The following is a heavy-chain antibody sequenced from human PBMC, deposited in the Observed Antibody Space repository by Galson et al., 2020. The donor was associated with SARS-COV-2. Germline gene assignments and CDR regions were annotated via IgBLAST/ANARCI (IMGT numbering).Heavy chain of an antibody. CDR3: ARGRPSSSWYYYYYYMDV. Sequence: SETLSLTCAVYGGSFSGYYWSWIRQPPGKGLEWIGEINHSGSTNYNPSLKSRVTISVDTSTNQFSLKLSSVTAADTAVYYCARGRPSSSWYYYYYYMDVWGKGTTVTVSS. D-gene: IGHD6-13*01. CDR2: INHSGST. CDR1: GGSFSGYY. V-gene: IGHV4-34*01. J-gene: IGHJ6*03.